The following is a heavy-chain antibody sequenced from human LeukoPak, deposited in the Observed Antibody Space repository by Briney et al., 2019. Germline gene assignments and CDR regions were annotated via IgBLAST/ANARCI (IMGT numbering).Heavy chain of an antibody. J-gene: IGHJ4*02. V-gene: IGHV3-33*01. Sequence: GGSLRLSCAASGFTFSSYGMHWVRQAPGKGLEWVAVIWYDGSNKYYADSVKGRFTISRDNSKNTLYLQMNSLGAEDTAVYYCARDQASMTTVTSYDYWGQGTLVTVSS. CDR1: GFTFSSYG. CDR3: ARDQASMTTVTSYDY. CDR2: IWYDGSNK. D-gene: IGHD4-17*01.